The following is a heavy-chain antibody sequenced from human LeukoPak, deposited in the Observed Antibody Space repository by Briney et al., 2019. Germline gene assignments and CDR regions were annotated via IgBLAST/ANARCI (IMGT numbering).Heavy chain of an antibody. CDR1: GFTFSDYE. CDR3: AKDLLTSSGYVFDY. J-gene: IGHJ4*02. V-gene: IGHV3-21*04. D-gene: IGHD3-22*01. Sequence: PGGSLRLSCVASGFTFSDYEMNWVRQAPGKGLEWVSSISSSSSYVYYADSVKGRFTISRDNSKNTLYLQMNSLRAEDTAVYYCAKDLLTSSGYVFDYWGQGTLDTVSS. CDR2: ISSSSSYV.